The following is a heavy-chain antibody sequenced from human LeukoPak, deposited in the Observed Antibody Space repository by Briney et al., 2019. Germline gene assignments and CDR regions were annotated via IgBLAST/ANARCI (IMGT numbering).Heavy chain of an antibody. Sequence: SETLSLTCTVSANSISSGYYWGWIRQPPGKGLEWIGNIYQSGITYYNPSLKSRVTISVDTSKNQFSLKLNSVTAADTAVYYCASPGITTFDYWGQGTLVTVSS. CDR3: ASPGITTFDY. CDR1: ANSISSGYY. D-gene: IGHD3-22*01. J-gene: IGHJ4*02. V-gene: IGHV4-38-2*02. CDR2: IYQSGIT.